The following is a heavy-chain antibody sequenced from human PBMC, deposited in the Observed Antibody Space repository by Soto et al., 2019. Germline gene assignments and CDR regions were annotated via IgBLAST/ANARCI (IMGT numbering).Heavy chain of an antibody. D-gene: IGHD5-18*01. V-gene: IGHV4-59*01. CDR1: GGSISCYY. J-gene: IGHJ3*02. CDR2: IYYSGST. Sequence: PETLSLTCTVSGGSISCYYWSWIRQPPGKGLEWIGYIYYSGSTNYNSSLKSRVTISVDASKNQFSLKLSSVTAADTAVYYCARRYGKNAFDIWGQGTMVTVSS. CDR3: ARRYGKNAFDI.